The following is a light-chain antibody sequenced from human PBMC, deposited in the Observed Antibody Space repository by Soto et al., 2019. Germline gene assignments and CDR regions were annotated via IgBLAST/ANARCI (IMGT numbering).Light chain of an antibody. CDR2: GAS. CDR3: QQYDFSPIT. V-gene: IGKV3-15*01. J-gene: IGKJ5*01. CDR1: QSVVTN. Sequence: EIVMTQSPATLSVSPGERATLSCRASQSVVTNLAWYQQKPGQAPRLLIYGASTRATGIPARFSGSGSGTDFTLTISRLEPEDFAVYYCQQYDFSPITFGQGTRLEIK.